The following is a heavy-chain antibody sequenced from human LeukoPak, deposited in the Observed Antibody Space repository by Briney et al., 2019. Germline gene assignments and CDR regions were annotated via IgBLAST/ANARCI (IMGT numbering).Heavy chain of an antibody. V-gene: IGHV1-18*01. Sequence: ASVTVSCKASGYTFTSYGISWVRQAPGQGLEWMGWISAYNGNTNYAQKLQGRVTMTTDTSTSTAYMELRSLRSDDTAVYYCARESSGDYTFPFDYWGQGTLVTVSS. D-gene: IGHD4-17*01. CDR2: ISAYNGNT. J-gene: IGHJ4*02. CDR1: GYTFTSYG. CDR3: ARESSGDYTFPFDY.